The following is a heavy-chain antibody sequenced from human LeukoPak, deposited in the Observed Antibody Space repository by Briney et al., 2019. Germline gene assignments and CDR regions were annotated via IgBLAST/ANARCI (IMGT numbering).Heavy chain of an antibody. CDR3: ARDGGYFGSGIYYNPSY. D-gene: IGHD3-10*01. CDR2: ISYDGSNK. V-gene: IGHV3-30-3*01. Sequence: GRSLRLSCAASGFTFSSYAMHWVRQAPGKGLEWVAVISYDGSNKYYADSVKGRFTISRDNSKNTLDLQMKSLRAEDTAVYYCARDGGYFGSGIYYNPSYWGQGTLVTVSS. J-gene: IGHJ4*02. CDR1: GFTFSSYA.